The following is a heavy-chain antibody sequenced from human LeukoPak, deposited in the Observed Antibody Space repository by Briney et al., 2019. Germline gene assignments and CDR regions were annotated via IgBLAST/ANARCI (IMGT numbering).Heavy chain of an antibody. CDR2: IRSDGTI. V-gene: IGHV3-69-1*01. CDR3: ARDSIWAFDI. Sequence: GGSLRLSCEASGFTSFNFPMNWVRKAPGKGLEWVSHIRSDGTITYADSVKGRFTISRDDAKTSVYLQMNSLRDEDTAIHYCARDSIWAFDIWGQGTMVTVSS. D-gene: IGHD2-2*01. J-gene: IGHJ3*02. CDR1: GFTSFNFP.